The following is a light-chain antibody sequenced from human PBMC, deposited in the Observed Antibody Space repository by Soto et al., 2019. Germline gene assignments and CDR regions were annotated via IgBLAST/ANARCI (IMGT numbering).Light chain of an antibody. CDR3: QQYNSYSPLT. CDR2: DAS. V-gene: IGKV1-5*01. Sequence: DIQMTQSPSTLSASVGDRVTITSRASQSISSWLAWYQQKPGKAPKLLIYDASSLESGVPSRFSGSGSGTEFTLTISSLQPDDFATYYCQQYNSYSPLTFGGGTKVEIK. J-gene: IGKJ4*01. CDR1: QSISSW.